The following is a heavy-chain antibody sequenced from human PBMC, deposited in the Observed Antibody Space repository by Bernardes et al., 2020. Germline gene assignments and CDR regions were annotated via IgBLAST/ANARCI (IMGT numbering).Heavy chain of an antibody. CDR3: LRGGDGYGNFDI. J-gene: IGHJ3*02. CDR1: GFTFSINW. CDR2: INSDGNNI. V-gene: IGHV3-74*01. Sequence: GRSLRVSCAASGFTFSINWMHWVRQTPGKGLVWVSRINSDGNNIYYADSVKGRFTISRDNAKNTLYLQINSLRVEDTAVYYCLRGGDGYGNFDIWGQGTMVTVSS. D-gene: IGHD4-17*01.